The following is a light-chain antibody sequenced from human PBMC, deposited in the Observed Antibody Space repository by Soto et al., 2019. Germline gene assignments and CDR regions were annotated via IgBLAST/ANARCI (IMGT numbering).Light chain of an antibody. CDR3: HQYNNWPPYT. CDR2: DAS. CDR1: QSIGSS. J-gene: IGKJ5*01. V-gene: IGKV3-15*01. Sequence: EIVMTQSPATLSVSPGERATLSCRASQSIGSSLAWYQQKPGQAPRLLIYDASTRATDIPARFSGSGSGTEFTLTINSLQSEDFAVYYCHQYNNWPPYTFGQGTRLEIK.